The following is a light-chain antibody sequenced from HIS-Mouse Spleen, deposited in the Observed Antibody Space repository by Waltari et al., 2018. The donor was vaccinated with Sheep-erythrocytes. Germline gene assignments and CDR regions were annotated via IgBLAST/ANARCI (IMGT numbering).Light chain of an antibody. Sequence: SYELTQPPSVSVSLGQMARITCSGEALPKKYAYWYQQKPGQFPVLVIYKDSERPSGIPERFSGSSSGTIVTLTISGVQAEDEADYYCLSADSSGTFGDVFGSGTKVTVL. J-gene: IGLJ6*01. CDR3: LSADSSGTFGDV. CDR2: KDS. CDR1: ALPKKY. V-gene: IGLV3-16*01.